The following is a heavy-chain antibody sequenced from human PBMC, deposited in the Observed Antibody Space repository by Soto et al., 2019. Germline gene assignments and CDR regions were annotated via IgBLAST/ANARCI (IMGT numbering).Heavy chain of an antibody. D-gene: IGHD4-17*01. J-gene: IGHJ4*02. CDR3: ARGDDYVPFDY. V-gene: IGHV3-64*01. CDR2: IRTNGGST. Sequence: EVPLVESGGGLVQPGGSLRLSCAASGFIFSAYPMHWVRQAPGKGLEYVSAIRTNGGSTYYANSVKGRFTISRDNSKNTLYLQMGSLRAEDMAIYYGARGDDYVPFDYWGQGTVVTVSS. CDR1: GFIFSAYP.